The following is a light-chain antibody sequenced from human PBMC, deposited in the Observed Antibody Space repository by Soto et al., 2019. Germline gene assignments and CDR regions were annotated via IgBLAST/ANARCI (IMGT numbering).Light chain of an antibody. CDR3: QKYNSAPHT. V-gene: IGKV1-27*01. J-gene: IGKJ4*01. Sequence: DIQMTQSPSSLSASVGDSVPITCRASQSISSYLNWYPQKPGKVPNLLIYAASTLQSGVPSRVSGSGSGTDFTLTISSLEPEEGATYYCQKYNSAPHTVGGGTKVEI. CDR2: AAS. CDR1: QSISSY.